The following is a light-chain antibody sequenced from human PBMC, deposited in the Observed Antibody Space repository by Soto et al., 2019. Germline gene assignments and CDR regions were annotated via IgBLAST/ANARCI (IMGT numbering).Light chain of an antibody. CDR3: SSYTTTSTLL. J-gene: IGLJ3*02. V-gene: IGLV2-14*01. Sequence: QSALTQPASVSWSLGQSITMSCTGNNRDLGAYNLLSWYQQYPDTSPNLLIYEVRNWPSGVSYRCTGSRSGNTASLTISALQADDESTFYCSSYTTTSTLLFGGGTKVTVX. CDR1: NRDLGAYNL. CDR2: EVR.